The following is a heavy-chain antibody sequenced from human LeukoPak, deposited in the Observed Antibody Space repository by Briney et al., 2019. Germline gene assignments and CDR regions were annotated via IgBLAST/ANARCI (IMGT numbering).Heavy chain of an antibody. J-gene: IGHJ4*02. CDR3: ARGQSMYY. V-gene: IGHV1-18*01. Sequence: ASVKVSSKPSVYTFKNYFISWVGQAPGRGLEWVGWISPHSHTTHYAEKVQGRVTTTTDTSTTTVYMELRSLRSDDTAVYFCARGQSMYYWGQGTPVTVSS. D-gene: IGHD2-8*01. CDR2: ISPHSHTT. CDR1: VYTFKNYF.